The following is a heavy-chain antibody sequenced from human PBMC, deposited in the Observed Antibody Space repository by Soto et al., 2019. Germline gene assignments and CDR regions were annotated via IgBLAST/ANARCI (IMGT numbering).Heavy chain of an antibody. D-gene: IGHD3-22*01. CDR2: IYSGGST. Sequence: EVQLVESGGGLIQPGGSLRLSCAASGFTVSSNYMSWVRQAPGKGLEWVSVIYSGGSTYYADSVKGRFTISRDNSKNTLYLQMNSLRAEDTAVYYCARDRVESGYPEYFQHWCQGPLVTVSS. CDR3: ARDRVESGYPEYFQH. J-gene: IGHJ1*01. V-gene: IGHV3-53*01. CDR1: GFTVSSNY.